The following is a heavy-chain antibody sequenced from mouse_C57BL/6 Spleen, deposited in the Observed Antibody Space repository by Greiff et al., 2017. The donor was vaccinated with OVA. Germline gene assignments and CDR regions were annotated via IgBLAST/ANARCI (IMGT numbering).Heavy chain of an antibody. CDR3: ARAFYSKGYYFHY. V-gene: IGHV1-47*01. Sequence: VHLVESGAELVKPGASVKMSCKASGYTFTTYPIEWMKQNHGKSLEWIGNFHPYNDDTKYNEKFKGKATLTVEKSSSTVYLELSRLTSDDSAVYYCARAFYSKGYYFHYWGQGTTLTVSS. J-gene: IGHJ2*01. CDR2: FHPYNDDT. D-gene: IGHD2-5*01. CDR1: GYTFTTYP.